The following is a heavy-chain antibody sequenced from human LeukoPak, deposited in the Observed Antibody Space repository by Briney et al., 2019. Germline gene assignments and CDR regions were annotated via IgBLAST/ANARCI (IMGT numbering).Heavy chain of an antibody. CDR2: ISAYNGNT. D-gene: IGHD3-22*01. J-gene: IGHJ4*02. CDR1: GYTFTSYG. V-gene: IGHV1-18*01. Sequence: ASVKVSCKASGYTFTSYGISWVRQAPGQGLEWMGWISAYNGNTNYAQKLQGRVTMTTDTSTSTAYMELSRLRSDDTSVYYCARALYYDSSGYYENFDYWGQGTLVTVSS. CDR3: ARALYYDSSGYYENFDY.